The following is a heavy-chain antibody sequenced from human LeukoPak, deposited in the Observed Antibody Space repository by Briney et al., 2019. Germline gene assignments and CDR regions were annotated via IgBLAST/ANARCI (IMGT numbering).Heavy chain of an antibody. D-gene: IGHD3-22*01. CDR3: ARVFTIVGEDGMDV. Sequence: GASVKVSCKASGGTFSSYAISWVRQAPGQGLEWMGGIIPIFGTANYAQKFQGRVTITADESTSTAYMELSSLRSEDTAVYYCARVFTIVGEDGMDVWGQGTTVTVSS. V-gene: IGHV1-69*13. J-gene: IGHJ6*02. CDR2: IIPIFGTA. CDR1: GGTFSSYA.